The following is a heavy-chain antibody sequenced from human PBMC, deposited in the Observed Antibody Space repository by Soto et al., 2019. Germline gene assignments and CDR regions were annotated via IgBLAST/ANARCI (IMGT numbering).Heavy chain of an antibody. CDR1: GYTFTSYG. CDR2: ISAYNGNT. D-gene: IGHD3-3*01. J-gene: IGHJ6*03. CDR3: ARGTNYDFWSGYYPTPYYYYYMDV. V-gene: IGHV1-18*01. Sequence: ASVKVSCKASGYTFTSYGISWVRQAPGQGLEWMGWISAYNGNTNYAQKLQGRVTMTTDTSTSTAYMELRSLRSDDTAVYYCARGTNYDFWSGYYPTPYYYYYMDVWGKGTTVTVSS.